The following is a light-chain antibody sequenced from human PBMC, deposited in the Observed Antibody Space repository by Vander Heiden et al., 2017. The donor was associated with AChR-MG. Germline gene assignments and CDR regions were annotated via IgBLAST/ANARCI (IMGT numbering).Light chain of an antibody. J-gene: IGKJ3*01. V-gene: IGKV3-15*01. CDR3: QQYNNWPPPFT. CDR1: QSVSSN. Sequence: EIVMTQSPATLSVSPGERANLSCRASQSVSSNLAWYQQKPGQAPRLLIFGASTRATGVPARFSGSGSGTEFTLTISSLQSEDFAVYYCQQYNNWPPPFTFGPGTKVDIK. CDR2: GAS.